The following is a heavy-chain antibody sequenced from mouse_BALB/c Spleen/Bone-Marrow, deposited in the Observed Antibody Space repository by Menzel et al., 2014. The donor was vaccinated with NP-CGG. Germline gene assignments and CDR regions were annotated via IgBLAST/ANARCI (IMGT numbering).Heavy chain of an antibody. Sequence: DVKLQESGAELVKPGASVKLSCTASGFNIXDTYMHWVKQRPEQGLEWIGRIDPANGDIIYDPKFQGKATITADTSSNTAYLQLSSLTSEDTAVYYCARGGNYGWFAYWGQGTLVTVSA. J-gene: IGHJ3*01. CDR3: ARGGNYGWFAY. CDR2: IDPANGDI. D-gene: IGHD2-1*01. V-gene: IGHV14-3*02. CDR1: GFNIXDTY.